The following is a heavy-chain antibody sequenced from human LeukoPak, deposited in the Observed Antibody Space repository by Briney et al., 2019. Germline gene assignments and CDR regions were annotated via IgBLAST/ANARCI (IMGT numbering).Heavy chain of an antibody. J-gene: IGHJ4*02. D-gene: IGHD6-19*01. CDR2: IWYDGSNK. CDR3: ARDLDSSGWYIDY. Sequence: GGSLRLSCAASGFTFSSYGMHWVRPAPGKGLEWVAVIWYDGSNKYYADSVKGRFTISRDNSKNTLYLQMNSLRAEDTAVYYCARDLDSSGWYIDYWGQGTLVTVSS. V-gene: IGHV3-33*01. CDR1: GFTFSSYG.